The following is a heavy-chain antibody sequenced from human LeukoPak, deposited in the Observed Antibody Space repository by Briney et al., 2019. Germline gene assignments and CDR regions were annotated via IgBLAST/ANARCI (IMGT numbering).Heavy chain of an antibody. V-gene: IGHV3-11*06. CDR2: ISRNSYT. Sequence: GGSLRLSCAASGFTFSDYYMSWIRQAPGKGLEWVSYISRNSYTNYADSVKGRFTISRDNSKNTLYLQMNSLRAEDTAVYYCAKDITRYGGNAVDYWGQGTLVTVSS. CDR1: GFTFSDYY. D-gene: IGHD4-23*01. J-gene: IGHJ4*02. CDR3: AKDITRYGGNAVDY.